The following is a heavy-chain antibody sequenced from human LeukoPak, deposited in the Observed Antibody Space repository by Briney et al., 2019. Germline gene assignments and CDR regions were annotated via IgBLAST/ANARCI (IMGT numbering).Heavy chain of an antibody. V-gene: IGHV3-23*01. CDR1: GFTFSSFA. CDR3: ARDPNGDYIGAFDM. CDR2: ISGDGGST. Sequence: GGSLRLSCAASGFTFSSFAMNWVRQAPGKGLEGVSVISGDGGSTAYADSVKGRFTISRDNSKNTLYLQMNSLRAEDTATYYCARDPNGDYIGAFDMWGQGTMVTVS. D-gene: IGHD4-17*01. J-gene: IGHJ3*02.